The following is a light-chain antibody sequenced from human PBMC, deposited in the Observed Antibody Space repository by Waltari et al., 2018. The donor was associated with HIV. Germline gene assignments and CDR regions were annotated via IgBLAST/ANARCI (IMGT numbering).Light chain of an antibody. V-gene: IGLV1-47*01. CDR2: RNN. J-gene: IGLJ2*01. CDR3: AAWDDSLSGYVV. Sequence: QSVLTQPPSASGTPGQRVTISCSGSSSNIGSNYVYWYQQLPGTAPKLLIQRNNQRPSGVPDRFSGSKSGTSASLAISGLRSEDGADYYCAAWDDSLSGYVVFGGGTKLTVL. CDR1: SSNIGSNY.